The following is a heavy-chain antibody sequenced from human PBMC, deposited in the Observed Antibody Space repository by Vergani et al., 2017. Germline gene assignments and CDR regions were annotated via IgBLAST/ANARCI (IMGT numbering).Heavy chain of an antibody. CDR1: GYSFNSYG. V-gene: IGHV1-18*01. J-gene: IGHJ6*03. CDR3: ARGGNIAAPSYLYYFYLGV. CDR2: ISGDDGKT. D-gene: IGHD6-6*01. Sequence: QVQLVQSGAEMKKPGASVNVSCKTSGYSFNSYGINWVRQAPGQGLEWLGWISGDDGKTKYVEKLQGRITVTIDTSTKSAYMELRGLRSDDTAVYYCARGGNIAAPSYLYYFYLGVRGKGTSVTVSS.